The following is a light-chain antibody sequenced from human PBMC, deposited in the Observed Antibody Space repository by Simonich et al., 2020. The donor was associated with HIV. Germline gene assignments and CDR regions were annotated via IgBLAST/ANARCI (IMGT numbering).Light chain of an antibody. CDR2: DVS. J-gene: IGLJ3*02. CDR1: SSDVGGYNY. V-gene: IGLV2-14*01. CDR3: CSFTTGRTLV. Sequence: QSALTQPASVSGSPGQSITISCTGTSSDVGGYNYVSWYQQHPGKAPKLMIYDVSKRPSGVSSRFSGSKSGNTASLTISGLLAEDEADYYCCSFTTGRTLVFGGGTKVTVL.